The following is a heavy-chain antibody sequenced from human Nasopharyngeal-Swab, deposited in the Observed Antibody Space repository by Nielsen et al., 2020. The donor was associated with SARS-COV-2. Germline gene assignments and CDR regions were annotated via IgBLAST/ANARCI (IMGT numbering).Heavy chain of an antibody. CDR1: GFTFSSYW. CDR2: INSDGSST. Sequence: GGSLRLSCAASGFTFSSYWMHWVRQAPGKGLVWVSRINSDGSSTSYADSVKGRFTISRDNAKNTLYLQMNSLRAEDTAVYYCARYFPRPLDFWNHLSVSHLLYYYGMDVWGQGTTVPSP. CDR3: ARYFPRPLDFWNHLSVSHLLYYYGMDV. D-gene: IGHD3-3*01. J-gene: IGHJ6*02. V-gene: IGHV3-74*01.